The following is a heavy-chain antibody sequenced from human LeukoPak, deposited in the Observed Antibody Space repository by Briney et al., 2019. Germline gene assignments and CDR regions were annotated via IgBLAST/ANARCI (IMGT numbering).Heavy chain of an antibody. J-gene: IGHJ6*03. V-gene: IGHV4-34*01. CDR3: ARVGTTAPLYYYYYMDV. Sequence: PSETLSLTCAVYGGSFSGYYWSWIRQPPGKGLEWIGEINHSGSTNYNPSLKSRVTISVDTSKNQFSLKLSSVTAADTAVYYCARVGTTAPLYYYYYMDVWGKGTTVTVSS. CDR1: GGSFSGYY. D-gene: IGHD4-17*01. CDR2: INHSGST.